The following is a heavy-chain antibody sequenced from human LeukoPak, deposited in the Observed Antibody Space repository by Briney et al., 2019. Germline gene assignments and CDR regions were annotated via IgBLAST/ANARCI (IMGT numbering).Heavy chain of an antibody. CDR3: ARDWYHAFDF. J-gene: IGHJ3*01. CDR1: GFTFSSYA. D-gene: IGHD3-9*01. V-gene: IGHV3-15*07. CDR2: IKSKTDGGTT. Sequence: PGGSLRLSCAASGFTFSSYAMNWVRQAPGKGLEWVGRIKSKTDGGTTDYAAPVKGRFTISRDDSKDTLYLQMNSLRTEDTALYYCARDWYHAFDFWGQGTMVTVSS.